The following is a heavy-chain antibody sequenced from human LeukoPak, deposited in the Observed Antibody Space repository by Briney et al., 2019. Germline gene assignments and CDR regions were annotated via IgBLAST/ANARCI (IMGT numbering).Heavy chain of an antibody. CDR2: ISGSGAST. CDR3: AKDGGYYDFWSGYRFDP. V-gene: IGHV3-23*01. J-gene: IGHJ5*02. Sequence: GGSLRLSCAASGFTFSSYAMSWVRQAPGKGLAWVSAISGSGASTYYADFVKGRFIIPRDHSKNTLYLQMNSLRAEDTAVYYCAKDGGYYDFWSGYRFDPWGQGTLVTVSS. CDR1: GFTFSSYA. D-gene: IGHD3-3*01.